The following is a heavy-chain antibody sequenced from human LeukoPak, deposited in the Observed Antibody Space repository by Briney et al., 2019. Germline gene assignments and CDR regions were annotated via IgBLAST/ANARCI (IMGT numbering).Heavy chain of an antibody. CDR1: GGSISSYY. Sequence: SETLSLTCTVSGGSISSYYWSWIRQPPGKGLEWIGYIYYSGSTNYNPSLKSRVTISVDTSKNQFSLKLSSVTAADTAVYYCARRIAAADVVLDIWGQGTMVTVSS. J-gene: IGHJ3*02. CDR2: IYYSGST. V-gene: IGHV4-59*08. CDR3: ARRIAAADVVLDI. D-gene: IGHD6-13*01.